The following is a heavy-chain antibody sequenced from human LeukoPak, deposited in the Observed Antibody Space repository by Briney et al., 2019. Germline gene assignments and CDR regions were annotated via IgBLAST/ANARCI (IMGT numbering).Heavy chain of an antibody. CDR2: MNPNSGNT. CDR1: GYTFTSYD. V-gene: IGHV1-8*01. D-gene: IGHD3-10*01. CDR3: ARVPRRDYYGSGTRMGA. J-gene: IGHJ4*02. Sequence: AASVKVSCKASGYTFTSYDINWVRQATGQGLEWMGWMNPNSGNTGYAQKFQGRVTMTRNTSISTAYMELSSLRSEDTAVYYCARVPRRDYYGSGTRMGAWGQGTLVTVSS.